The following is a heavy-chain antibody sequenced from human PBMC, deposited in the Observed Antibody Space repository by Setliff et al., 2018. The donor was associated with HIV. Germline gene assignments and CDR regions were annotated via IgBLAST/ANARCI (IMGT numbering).Heavy chain of an antibody. CDR1: GYSISNGYY. D-gene: IGHD3-22*01. Sequence: SETLSLTCTVSGYSISNGYYWAWIRQTPGKGPEWIVSIYHSGSTYYNPSLKSRVTISVATSKKPFSLKLTSVTAADTAVYYCAKEHGNYDTSADYSPDAFDIWGQGTMVTVSS. V-gene: IGHV4-38-2*02. CDR2: IYHSGST. J-gene: IGHJ3*02. CDR3: AKEHGNYDTSADYSPDAFDI.